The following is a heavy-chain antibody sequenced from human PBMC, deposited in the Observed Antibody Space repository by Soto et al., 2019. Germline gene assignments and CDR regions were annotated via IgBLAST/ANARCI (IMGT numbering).Heavy chain of an antibody. V-gene: IGHV5-51*01. CDR3: ARHPISILTGYYEIDY. CDR1: GYSFTSYW. CDR2: IYPGDSDT. Sequence: GESLKISCKGSGYSFTSYWIGWVRQMPGKGLEWMGIIYPGDSDTRYSPSFQGQVTISADKSISTAYLQWSSLKASDTAMYYCARHPISILTGYYEIDYWGQGTLVTVSS. J-gene: IGHJ4*02. D-gene: IGHD3-9*01.